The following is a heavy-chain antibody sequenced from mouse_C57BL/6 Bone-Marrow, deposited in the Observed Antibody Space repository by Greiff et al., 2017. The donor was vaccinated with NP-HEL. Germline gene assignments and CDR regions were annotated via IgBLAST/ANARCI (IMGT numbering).Heavy chain of an antibody. CDR3: ARWLPSMDY. Sequence: VQLQQPGAELVRPGTSVKLSCKASGYTFTSYWMHWVKQRPGQGLEWIGVIDPSDSYTNYNQKFKGKATLTVDTSSSTAYMQLSSLTSEDSAVYYCARWLPSMDYWGQGTPVTVSS. CDR1: GYTFTSYW. V-gene: IGHV1-59*01. CDR2: IDPSDSYT. J-gene: IGHJ4*01. D-gene: IGHD2-2*01.